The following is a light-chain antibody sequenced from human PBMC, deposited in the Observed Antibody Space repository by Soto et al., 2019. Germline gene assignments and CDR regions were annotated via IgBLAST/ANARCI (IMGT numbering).Light chain of an antibody. J-gene: IGKJ5*01. CDR1: QDISDV. CDR3: QQFYDLPIT. V-gene: IGKV1-33*01. Sequence: DIQMTQSASALSASVGDRFTITCQASQDISDVLNWYQQQPGKAPKVLIYDASKLQTGVPSRFSGRGSGKDFTFTISSLQPDDSGTYYCQQFYDLPITFGQGTRLEI. CDR2: DAS.